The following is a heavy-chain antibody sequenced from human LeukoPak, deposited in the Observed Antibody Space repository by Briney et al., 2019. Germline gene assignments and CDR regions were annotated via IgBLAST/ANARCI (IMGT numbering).Heavy chain of an antibody. CDR1: ADSISSRC. J-gene: IGHJ4*02. CDR2: IHYSGTT. V-gene: IGHV4-59*11. D-gene: IGHD3-22*01. CDR3: ANLHYVSSGSNFDY. Sequence: SETLSLTCTVSADSISSRCCSWIRQPPGKGLEWIGYIHYSGTTNYNPSLKSRVTISVDTSKKQFSLKLKSVTAADTAVYYCANLHYVSSGSNFDYWGQGTLVTVSS.